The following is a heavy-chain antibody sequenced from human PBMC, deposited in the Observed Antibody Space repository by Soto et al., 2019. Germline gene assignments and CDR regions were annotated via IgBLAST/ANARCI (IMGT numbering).Heavy chain of an antibody. Sequence: GGSLRLSCAASGFTFSSYGMHWVRQAPGKGLEWVAVISYDGSNKYYADSVKGRFTISRDNSKNTLYLQMNSLRAEDTAVYYCAKDFNDYGDRIDYWGQGTLVTVSS. CDR3: AKDFNDYGDRIDY. D-gene: IGHD4-17*01. V-gene: IGHV3-30*18. J-gene: IGHJ4*02. CDR2: ISYDGSNK. CDR1: GFTFSSYG.